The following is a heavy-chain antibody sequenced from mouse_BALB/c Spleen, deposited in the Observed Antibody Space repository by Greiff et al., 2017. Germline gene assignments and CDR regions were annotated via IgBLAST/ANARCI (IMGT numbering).Heavy chain of an antibody. V-gene: IGHV14-3*02. CDR3: GRSGASTGTLDY. Sequence: EVQLVESGAELVKPGASVKLSCTASGFNIKDTYMHWVKQRPEQGLEWIGRIDPANGNTKYDPKFQGKATITADTSSNTAYLQLSSLTSEDTAVYYCGRSGASTGTLDYWGQGTSVTVSS. CDR1: GFNIKDTY. CDR2: IDPANGNT. J-gene: IGHJ4*01. D-gene: IGHD4-1*02.